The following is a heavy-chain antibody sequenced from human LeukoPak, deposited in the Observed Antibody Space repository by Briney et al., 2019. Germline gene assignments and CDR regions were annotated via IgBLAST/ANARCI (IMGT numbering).Heavy chain of an antibody. J-gene: IGHJ6*02. CDR2: ISYGGSNK. D-gene: IGHD3-10*01. CDR3: ARVLVRGVIKLGYYYGMDV. CDR1: GFTFSSYA. Sequence: GGSLRLSCAASGFTFSSYAMHWVRQAPGKGLEWVAVISYGGSNKYYADSVKGRFTISRDNSKNTLYLQMNSLRAEDTAVYYCARVLVRGVIKLGYYYGMDVWGQGTTVTVSS. V-gene: IGHV3-30-3*01.